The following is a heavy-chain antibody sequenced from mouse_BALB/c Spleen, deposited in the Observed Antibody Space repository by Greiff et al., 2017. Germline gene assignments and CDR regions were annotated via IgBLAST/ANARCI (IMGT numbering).Heavy chain of an antibody. D-gene: IGHD2-14*01. Sequence: QVQLQQSGPELVKPGASVRISCKASGYTFTSYYIHWVKQRPGQGLEWIGWIYPGNVNTKYNEKFKGKATLTADKSSSTAYMQLSSLTSEDSAVYFCARRGIGYYYAMDYWGQGTSVTVSS. V-gene: IGHV1S56*01. CDR3: ARRGIGYYYAMDY. CDR1: GYTFTSYY. J-gene: IGHJ4*01. CDR2: IYPGNVNT.